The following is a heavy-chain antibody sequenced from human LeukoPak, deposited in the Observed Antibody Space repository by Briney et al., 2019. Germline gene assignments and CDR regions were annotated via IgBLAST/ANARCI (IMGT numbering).Heavy chain of an antibody. Sequence: PSETLSLTCAVYGGSFSGYYWSWIRQPPGKGLEWIGEINHSGSTNYNPSLKSRVTISVDTSKNQFSLKLSSVTAADTAVYYCARSSGYPPYYYYGMDVWGQGTTVSVAS. J-gene: IGHJ6*02. CDR1: GGSFSGYY. CDR2: INHSGST. V-gene: IGHV4-34*01. D-gene: IGHD3-22*01. CDR3: ARSSGYPPYYYYGMDV.